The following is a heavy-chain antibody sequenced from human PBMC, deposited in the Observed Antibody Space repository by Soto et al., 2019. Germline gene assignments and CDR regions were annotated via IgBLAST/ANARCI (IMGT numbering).Heavy chain of an antibody. CDR2: INSDGSST. V-gene: IGHV3-74*01. J-gene: IGHJ6*02. D-gene: IGHD3-10*01. CDR1: GFTFSSYW. CDR3: ARGDPPLWFGE. Sequence: GGSLRLSCAASGFTFSSYWMHWVRQAPGKGLVWVSRINSDGSSTSYADSVEGRFTISRDNAKNSLYLQMNSLRAEDTAVYYCARGDPPLWFGEGGQGTTVTVSS.